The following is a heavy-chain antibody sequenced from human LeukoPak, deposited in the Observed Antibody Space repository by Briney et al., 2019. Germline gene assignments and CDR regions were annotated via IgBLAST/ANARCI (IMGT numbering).Heavy chain of an antibody. J-gene: IGHJ6*02. CDR1: GFTFSSYW. Sequence: PGGSLRLSCAASGFTFSSYWMSWVRQAPGKGLEWVANIKQDGSEKYYVDCVKGRFTISRDNANNSLYLQMTSLRAEDTAVYYCASVAVYDFWSGYFREDYYYGMVVWGQGTTVTVSS. CDR2: IKQDGSEK. V-gene: IGHV3-7*01. CDR3: ASVAVYDFWSGYFREDYYYGMVV. D-gene: IGHD3-3*01.